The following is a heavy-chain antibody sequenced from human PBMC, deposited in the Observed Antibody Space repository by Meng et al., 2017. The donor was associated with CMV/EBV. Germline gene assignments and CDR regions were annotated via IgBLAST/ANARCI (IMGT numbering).Heavy chain of an antibody. Sequence: GESLKISCAASGFTFSSYAMSWVRQAPGKGLEWVSAISGSGGSTYYADSVKGRFTISRDNSKNTLYLQMNSLRAEDTAVYYCAKTTYYDFWSGYLYYWGQGTLVTVSS. D-gene: IGHD3-3*01. CDR3: AKTTYYDFWSGYLYY. J-gene: IGHJ4*02. CDR2: ISGSGGST. V-gene: IGHV3-23*01. CDR1: GFTFSSYA.